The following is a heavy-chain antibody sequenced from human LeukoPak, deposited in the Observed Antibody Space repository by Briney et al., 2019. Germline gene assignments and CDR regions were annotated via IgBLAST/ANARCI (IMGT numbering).Heavy chain of an antibody. J-gene: IGHJ4*02. CDR1: GFTFTTYA. D-gene: IGHD1/OR15-1a*01. V-gene: IGHV3-23*01. Sequence: GSLRLSCAASGFTFTTYAMSWVRPAPGKGLERVSTIANSGGSTYYADSVKGRFTISRDNSKNTLYLQMNSLRAEDMAVYYCAKSHSVEQRGYFDYWGQGTLVTVSS. CDR2: IANSGGST. CDR3: AKSHSVEQRGYFDY.